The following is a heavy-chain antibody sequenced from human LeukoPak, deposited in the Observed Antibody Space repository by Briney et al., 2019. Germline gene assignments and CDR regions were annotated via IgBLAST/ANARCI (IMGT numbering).Heavy chain of an antibody. Sequence: ASVKVFCKASGYTFTSYYMHWVRHAPGQGLEWMGIINPSGGSTSYAQKFQGRVTMTRDTSTSTVYMELSSLRSEDTAVYYCARAEKTLLLRFDYWRQGTLVTVSS. D-gene: IGHD2-15*01. CDR1: GYTFTSYY. CDR2: INPSGGST. J-gene: IGHJ4*02. V-gene: IGHV1-46*01. CDR3: ARAEKTLLLRFDY.